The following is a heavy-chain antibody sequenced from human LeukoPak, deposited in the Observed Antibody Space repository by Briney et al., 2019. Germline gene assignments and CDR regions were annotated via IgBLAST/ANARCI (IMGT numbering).Heavy chain of an antibody. D-gene: IGHD6-19*01. J-gene: IGHJ4*02. Sequence: GGSLRLSCAASGFTVSSNYMSWVRQAPGKGLEWVAVISYDGSNKYYADSVKGRFTISRDNSKNTLYLQMNSLRAEDTAVYYCAAPGIAVAGIYYWGQGTLVTVSS. CDR2: ISYDGSNK. CDR1: GFTVSSNY. CDR3: AAPGIAVAGIYY. V-gene: IGHV3-30-3*01.